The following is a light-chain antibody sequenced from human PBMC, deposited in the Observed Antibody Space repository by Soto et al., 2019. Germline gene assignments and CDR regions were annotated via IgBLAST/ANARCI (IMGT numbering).Light chain of an antibody. CDR3: LQDYDFPYT. J-gene: IGKJ2*01. CDR2: AAS. Sequence: ATQITQSPSSLSASVGDRGIITCRASQDIRVDVGWLQQRPGHAPNLLIYAASSLHTGVPSTFTGSGSGTDFTLTINDLQPEDVATYFCLQDYDFPYTFGQGTKVDIK. CDR1: QDIRVD. V-gene: IGKV1-6*01.